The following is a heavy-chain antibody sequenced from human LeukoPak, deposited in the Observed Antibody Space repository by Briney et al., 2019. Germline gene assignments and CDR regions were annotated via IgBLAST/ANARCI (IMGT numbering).Heavy chain of an antibody. V-gene: IGHV4-34*01. CDR3: ERGRKYTSGYRVTELGSGYSDY. CDR2: INHSGST. Sequence: PSETLSLTCAVYGGSFSGYYWSWIRQPPGKGLEWIGEINHSGSTNYNPSLKSRVTISVDTSENQFSLNLSSVTAADTAVYYCERGRKYTSGYRVTELGSGYSDYRGQGTLVTVSS. J-gene: IGHJ4*02. D-gene: IGHD5-18*01. CDR1: GGSFSGYY.